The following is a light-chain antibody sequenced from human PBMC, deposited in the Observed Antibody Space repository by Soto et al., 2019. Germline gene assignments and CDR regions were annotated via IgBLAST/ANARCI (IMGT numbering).Light chain of an antibody. CDR2: AAS. CDR3: QQAYSFPIT. CDR1: WYIRSD. Sequence: DIQMTQSPPSLSVSVGDTVPITSRASWYIRSDLSWYQQRPGRAPELLIHAASSLQSGVPSRFSGSGSGTDFTLTINSLQPEDFATYYCQQAYSFPITFGKGTRLEIK. J-gene: IGKJ5*01. V-gene: IGKV1-17*01.